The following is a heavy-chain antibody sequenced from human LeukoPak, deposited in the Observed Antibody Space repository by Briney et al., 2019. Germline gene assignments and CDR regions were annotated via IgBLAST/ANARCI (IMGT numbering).Heavy chain of an antibody. D-gene: IGHD3-10*01. CDR3: TRGRYGSES. J-gene: IGHJ5*02. CDR1: GFTFSSYA. Sequence: GGSLRLSCAASGFTFSSYAMSWVRQAPGKGLEWVSAISGSGGSTYYADSVKGRFTISRDSPKNTVSLQMDSLRAEDTAVYYCTRGRYGSESWGQGTLVTVSS. V-gene: IGHV3-23*01. CDR2: ISGSGGST.